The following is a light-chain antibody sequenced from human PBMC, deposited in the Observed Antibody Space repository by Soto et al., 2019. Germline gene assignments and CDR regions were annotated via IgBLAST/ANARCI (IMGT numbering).Light chain of an antibody. V-gene: IGLV1-40*01. CDR1: SSNFGAGYD. Sequence: QSVLTQPPSVSGAPGQRVTISCIGSSSNFGAGYDVHWYQQLPETAPKLLIYDNNNRPSGVPDRFSGSKSGTSASLAIAGLQAEDEADYYCQSYDNSLSAYVFGTGTKLTVL. CDR2: DNN. CDR3: QSYDNSLSAYV. J-gene: IGLJ1*01.